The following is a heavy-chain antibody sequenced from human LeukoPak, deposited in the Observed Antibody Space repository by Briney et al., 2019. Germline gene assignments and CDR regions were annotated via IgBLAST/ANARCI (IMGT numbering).Heavy chain of an antibody. D-gene: IGHD3-10*01. CDR3: ARGMNYYGSGSSYGMDV. J-gene: IGHJ6*02. CDR2: IYHSGST. V-gene: IGHV4-30-2*01. Sequence: SQTLSLTCALSGGSISRCGYPWRWLRPPPGKGREWFVYIYHSGSTYHNPSLKRRLTISVHTYKTQFSLTQSSVPAADAAVYHCARGMNYYGSGSSYGMDVWGQGATVTVSS. CDR1: GGSISRCGYP.